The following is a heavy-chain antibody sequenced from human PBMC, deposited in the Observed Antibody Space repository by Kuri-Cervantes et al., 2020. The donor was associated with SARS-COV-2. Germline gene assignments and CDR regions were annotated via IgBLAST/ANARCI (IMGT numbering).Heavy chain of an antibody. CDR1: GFTFSDYY. Sequence: GESLKISCSASGFTFSDYYMSWIRQAPGKGLEWVSYISSSGSTIYYADSVKGRFTISRDNAKNSLYLQMNSLSAQDTAVYDCAKSYCSGGSCYHFDFWGQGNLVNVSS. V-gene: IGHV3-11*01. CDR2: ISSSGSTI. J-gene: IGHJ4*02. D-gene: IGHD2-15*01. CDR3: AKSYCSGGSCYHFDF.